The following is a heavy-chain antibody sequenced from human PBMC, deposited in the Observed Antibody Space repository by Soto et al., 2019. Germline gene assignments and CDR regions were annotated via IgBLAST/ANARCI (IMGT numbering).Heavy chain of an antibody. CDR1: GYTFSDYA. Sequence: QVPLVQSGGEVKKPGASVKVSCQASGYTFSDYAISWVRQAPGQGLEWMGWISASTRNTDQAQNFQGRVIITLDTSTNTAYMELRSLRSDDTAVYYCVRCYSSVGSCYACWHFDLWGRGTLVTVSS. D-gene: IGHD2-15*01. V-gene: IGHV1-18*01. J-gene: IGHJ2*01. CDR2: ISASTRNT. CDR3: VRCYSSVGSCYACWHFDL.